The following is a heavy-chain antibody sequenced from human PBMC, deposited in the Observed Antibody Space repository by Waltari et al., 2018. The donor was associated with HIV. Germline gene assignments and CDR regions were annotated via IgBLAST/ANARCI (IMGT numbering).Heavy chain of an antibody. CDR2: IYYTGGT. V-gene: IGHV4-59*12. CDR1: GGSIHHYY. CDR3: ARTYCTGGNCYIDGGFDI. Sequence: QVQLLESGPGLVKPSETLSLTCTVSGGSIHHYYWSWIRQTPGKGLEWLGYIYYTGGTTYSPALKSRLTFSLDTSKSQISLRLTTVTAADAAMYYCARTYCTGGNCYIDGGFDIWGQGTPVIVSS. D-gene: IGHD2-15*01. J-gene: IGHJ3*02.